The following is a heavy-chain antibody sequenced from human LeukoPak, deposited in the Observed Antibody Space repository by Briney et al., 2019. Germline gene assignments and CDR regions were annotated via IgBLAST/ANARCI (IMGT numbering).Heavy chain of an antibody. Sequence: GGSLRLSCAASGYTFSDYSMNWIRQAPGKGLEWVSYISSSSTYTVYADSVKGRFTISRDNAKNSLYLQMNSLRAEDTAVYYCARGGYYDSSGYYYVGYFHHWGQGTLVTVSS. CDR2: ISSSSTYT. CDR3: ARGGYYDSSGYYYVGYFHH. CDR1: GYTFSDYS. J-gene: IGHJ1*01. V-gene: IGHV3-11*06. D-gene: IGHD3-22*01.